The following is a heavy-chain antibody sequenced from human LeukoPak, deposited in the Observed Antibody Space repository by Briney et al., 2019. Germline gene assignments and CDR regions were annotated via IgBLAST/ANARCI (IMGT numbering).Heavy chain of an antibody. CDR1: GFTFSSYS. CDR3: ARDRSSGYYGSSDY. CDR2: ISSSSSTI. J-gene: IGHJ4*02. D-gene: IGHD3-22*01. Sequence: GGSLRLSRAASGFTFSSYSMNWVRQAPGKGLEWASYISSSSSTIYYADSVKGRFSIYRDNAKNSLYLQMDSLRDEDTAVYYCARDRSSGYYGSSDYWGQGTLVTVSS. V-gene: IGHV3-48*02.